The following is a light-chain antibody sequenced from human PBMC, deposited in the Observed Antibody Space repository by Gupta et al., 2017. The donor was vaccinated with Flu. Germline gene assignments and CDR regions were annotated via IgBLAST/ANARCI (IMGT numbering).Light chain of an antibody. V-gene: IGLV6-57*01. CDR1: SGNIAVHY. CDR3: QSDEGTNPLV. J-gene: IGLJ3*02. Sequence: VTIDCTRSSGNIAVHYVQWYQQRPGRSPTTVIYEDRKSHSGVPDRFSGSIDSSSNAATLTISGQKAEDEADYYCQSDEGTNPLVFGGGTKLTVL. CDR2: EDR.